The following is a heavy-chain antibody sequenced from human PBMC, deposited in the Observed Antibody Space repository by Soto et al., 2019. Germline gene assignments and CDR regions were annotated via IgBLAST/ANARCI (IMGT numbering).Heavy chain of an antibody. CDR2: IDWDDDK. V-gene: IGHV2-70*11. J-gene: IGHJ4*02. CDR3: ARILFTVTSSYFDY. Sequence: SGPTLVNPTQTLTLACTFSGFSLSTSGMCVSWIRQPPGKALEWLARIDWDDDKYYSTSLKTRLTISKDTSKNQVVLTMTNMDPVDTATYYCARILFTVTSSYFDYWGQGTLVTVSS. CDR1: GFSLSTSGMC. D-gene: IGHD4-17*01.